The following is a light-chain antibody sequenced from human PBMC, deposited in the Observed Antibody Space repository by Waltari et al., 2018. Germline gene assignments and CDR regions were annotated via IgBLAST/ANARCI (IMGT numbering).Light chain of an antibody. V-gene: IGKV1-5*03. J-gene: IGKJ4*01. CDR2: KAS. Sequence: DIQMTQSPSTLSASVGDRVTITCRASQSISHWLAWYQQKPGKAPKLLISKASSLEKEVPSRFSGSGSGTEFTHTITNLQPDDFATFYCQRYDDYPPTFGGGTKVEIK. CDR1: QSISHW. CDR3: QRYDDYPPT.